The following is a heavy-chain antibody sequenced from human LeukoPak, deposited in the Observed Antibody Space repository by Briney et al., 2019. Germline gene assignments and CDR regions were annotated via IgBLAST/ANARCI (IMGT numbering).Heavy chain of an antibody. Sequence: KPGGSLRLSCAASGFTFSDYYMNWIRQAPGKGLEWVSYISTTGSTIYFADSVKGRFTISRDNAKNSLYLQLNSLRAEDTAVNYCARRAYSDKAFDYWGQGTLVTVSS. CDR3: ARRAYSDKAFDY. V-gene: IGHV3-11*04. CDR2: ISTTGSTI. CDR1: GFTFSDYY. J-gene: IGHJ4*02. D-gene: IGHD1-26*01.